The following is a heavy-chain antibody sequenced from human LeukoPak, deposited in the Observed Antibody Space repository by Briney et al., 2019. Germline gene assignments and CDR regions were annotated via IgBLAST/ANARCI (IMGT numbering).Heavy chain of an antibody. Sequence: SETLSLTCTVSGGSISSYYWSWSRQPPGKGLEWIGYIYYSGSTNYNPSLKSRVTISVDTSKNQFSLKLSSVTAADTAVYYCARSRGYSSPRWGAFDIWGQGTMVTVSS. CDR3: ARSRGYSSPRWGAFDI. D-gene: IGHD5-18*01. J-gene: IGHJ3*02. V-gene: IGHV4-59*08. CDR2: IYYSGST. CDR1: GGSISSYY.